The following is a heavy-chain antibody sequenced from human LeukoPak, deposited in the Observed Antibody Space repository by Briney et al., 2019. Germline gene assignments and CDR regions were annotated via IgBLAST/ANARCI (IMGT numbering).Heavy chain of an antibody. Sequence: ASVKVSCKAFGYNFTDYYMHWVRQAPGQGLEWMGWINPNTVVTDYAQKFQGRVTMTRVTSLRTAYMELSRLTSDDTAVYYCARTSISDYTNVNIEGCYFGLDVWGQGTTVTVSS. J-gene: IGHJ6*02. V-gene: IGHV1-2*02. CDR3: ARTSISDYTNVNIEGCYFGLDV. CDR2: INPNTVVT. D-gene: IGHD4-11*01. CDR1: GYNFTDYY.